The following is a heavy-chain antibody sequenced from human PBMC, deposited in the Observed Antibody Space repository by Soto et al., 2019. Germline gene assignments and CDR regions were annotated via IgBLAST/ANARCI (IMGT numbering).Heavy chain of an antibody. D-gene: IGHD5-12*01. CDR3: ARVGVDIVATPVDP. Sequence: ASVKVSCKASGYTFTSYGISWVRQAPGQGLECMGWISAYNGNTNYAQKLQGRVTMTTDTSTSTAYMELRSLRSDDTVVYFCARVGVDIVATPVDPWGQGTLVTVSS. J-gene: IGHJ5*02. CDR1: GYTFTSYG. V-gene: IGHV1-18*01. CDR2: ISAYNGNT.